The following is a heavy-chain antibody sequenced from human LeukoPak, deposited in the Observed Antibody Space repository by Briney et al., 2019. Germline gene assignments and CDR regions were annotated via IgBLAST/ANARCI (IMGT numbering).Heavy chain of an antibody. CDR3: AKENGDYVWGSYRCPDY. Sequence: GGSLRLSCAASGFTFSSAWMTWVRQAPGKGLEWVGRIKSKIDGGTAEYAAPVKGRFTISRDDSQNTMYIQMNSLRAEDTAVYYCAKENGDYVWGSYRCPDYWGQGTLVTVSS. J-gene: IGHJ4*02. D-gene: IGHD3-16*02. V-gene: IGHV3-15*01. CDR1: GFTFSSAW. CDR2: IKSKIDGGTA.